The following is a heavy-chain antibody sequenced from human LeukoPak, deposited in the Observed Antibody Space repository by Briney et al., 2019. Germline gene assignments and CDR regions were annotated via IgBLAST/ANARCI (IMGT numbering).Heavy chain of an antibody. Sequence: SETLSLTCTVSGGSMSGTTYYWGCIRQPPGKGLEWIGSIYYSGTTYYNPSLKSRVTISVDTSKNQFSLKLSSVTAADTAVYYCARGGRTSSGWYFSPNYYFDYWGQGTLVTVSS. V-gene: IGHV4-39*07. CDR1: GGSMSGTTYY. J-gene: IGHJ4*02. D-gene: IGHD6-19*01. CDR2: IYYSGTT. CDR3: ARGGRTSSGWYFSPNYYFDY.